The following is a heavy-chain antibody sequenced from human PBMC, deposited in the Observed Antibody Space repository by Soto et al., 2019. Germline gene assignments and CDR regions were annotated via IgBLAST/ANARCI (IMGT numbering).Heavy chain of an antibody. CDR2: ISGSGGST. Sequence: EVQLLESGGGLVQPGGSLRLSCAASGFTFSSYAMSWVRQAPGKGLEWVSAISGSGGSTYYADSVKGRFTISRDNSKNTLYLQMNSLRAEDKAVYYCAKEGIAAHYYYCGMDVWGQGTTVTVSS. J-gene: IGHJ6*02. CDR3: AKEGIAAHYYYCGMDV. D-gene: IGHD6-6*01. CDR1: GFTFSSYA. V-gene: IGHV3-23*01.